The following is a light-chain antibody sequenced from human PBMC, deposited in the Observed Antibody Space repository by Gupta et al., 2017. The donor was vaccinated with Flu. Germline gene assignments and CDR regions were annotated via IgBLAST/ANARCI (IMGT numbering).Light chain of an antibody. J-gene: IGKJ4*01. V-gene: IGKV3-15*01. CDR2: GAS. Sequence: TVMTQSPVTLSVSPGERATLSCCASQSVSTNVAWYKQKPGQPPRLLISGASTSDTGVPDRISASGCGTEFTLTISSRQSEDFAVYYCQQDNNWAPSTFGGGTRVEVK. CDR1: QSVSTN. CDR3: QQDNNWAPST.